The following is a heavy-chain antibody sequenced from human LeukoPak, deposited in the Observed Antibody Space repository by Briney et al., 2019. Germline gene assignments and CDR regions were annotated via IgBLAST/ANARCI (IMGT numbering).Heavy chain of an antibody. CDR3: ARSVGTYSSSWNNWFDP. CDR1: GYIFTGYY. Sequence: GASVKVSCKASGYIFTGYYMHWVRQAPGQGLEWMGWINPNSGGTNYAQKFQGRVTMTRDTSKNQFSLKLSSVTAADTAVYYCARSVGTYSSSWNNWFDPWGQGTLVTVSS. D-gene: IGHD6-13*01. J-gene: IGHJ5*02. V-gene: IGHV1-2*02. CDR2: INPNSGGT.